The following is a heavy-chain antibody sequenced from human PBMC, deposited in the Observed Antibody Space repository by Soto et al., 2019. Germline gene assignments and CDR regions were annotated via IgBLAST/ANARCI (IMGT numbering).Heavy chain of an antibody. CDR3: ARVRGYSGGDAFAI. Sequence: PGGSLRLSCAASGFTFSSYSMNWVRQAPGKGLEWVSSISSSSSYIYYADSVKGRFTISRDNAKNSLYLQMNSLRAEDTAVYYCARVRGYSGGDAFAISGQRTIVTVSS. CDR2: ISSSSSYI. CDR1: GFTFSSYS. J-gene: IGHJ3*02. V-gene: IGHV3-21*01. D-gene: IGHD5-12*01.